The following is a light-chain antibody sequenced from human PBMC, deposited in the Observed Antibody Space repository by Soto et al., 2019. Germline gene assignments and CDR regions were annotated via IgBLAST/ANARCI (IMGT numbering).Light chain of an antibody. Sequence: DIQLTQFPSFLSASVGDTVTITCRASQAIGNDLAWYQQKPGKAPQLLIYGASTLQSGVPSRFSGSGSGTEFTLTCNSLQPEDFVTYSCQQLRHYPLITFGQGTRLEFK. J-gene: IGKJ5*01. V-gene: IGKV1-9*01. CDR2: GAS. CDR1: QAIGND. CDR3: QQLRHYPLIT.